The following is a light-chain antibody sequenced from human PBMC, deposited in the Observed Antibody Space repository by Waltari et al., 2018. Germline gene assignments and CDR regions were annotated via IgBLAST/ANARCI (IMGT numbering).Light chain of an antibody. V-gene: IGKV3-11*01. CDR2: DAY. Sequence: EIVLTQSPTALSLSPGEKAALSCSASQSVSSYLAWYQQKPGLAPRLLIYDAYKRATGVPARFSGRGSGTDFTLTVSSLEPEDLGVYYCQQRSNYSLTFGGGTKVEIK. J-gene: IGKJ4*01. CDR1: QSVSSY. CDR3: QQRSNYSLT.